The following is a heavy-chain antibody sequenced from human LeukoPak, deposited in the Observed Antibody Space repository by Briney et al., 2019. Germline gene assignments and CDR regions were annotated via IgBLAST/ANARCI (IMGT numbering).Heavy chain of an antibody. V-gene: IGHV4-34*01. D-gene: IGHD6-6*01. CDR2: INHSGST. J-gene: IGHJ3*02. CDR1: GGSFSGYY. CDR3: AGVDSSSSYAFDI. Sequence: PSETLSLTCAVYGGSFSGYYWSWIRQPPGKGLEWIGEINHSGSTNYNPSLKSRVTISVDTSKNQFSLKLSSVTAADTAVYYCAGVDSSSSYAFDIWGQGTMVTVSS.